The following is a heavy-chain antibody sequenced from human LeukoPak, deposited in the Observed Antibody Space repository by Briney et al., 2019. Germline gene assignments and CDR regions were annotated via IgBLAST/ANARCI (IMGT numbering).Heavy chain of an antibody. D-gene: IGHD3-10*01. CDR1: GFTFSSYT. J-gene: IGHJ4*02. CDR2: ISNAGSNK. Sequence: PGGSLRLSCAASGFTFSSYTLHWVRQAPGKGLEWVAVISNAGSNKYYADSVKGRFTTSRDNSENTLYLQMNSLRAEDTARYYCAREVLQDRGTYFDYWGQGTLVTVSS. CDR3: AREVLQDRGTYFDY. V-gene: IGHV3-30-3*01.